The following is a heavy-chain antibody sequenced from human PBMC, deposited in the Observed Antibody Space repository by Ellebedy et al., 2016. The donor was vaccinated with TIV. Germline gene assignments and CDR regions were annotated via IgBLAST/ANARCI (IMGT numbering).Heavy chain of an antibody. V-gene: IGHV3-48*01. D-gene: IGHD3-3*01. CDR1: GFTFSSYS. Sequence: GESLKISCAASGFTFSSYSMNWVRQAPGKGLEWGSYISSSSSTIYYADSVKGRFTISRDNAKNSLYLQMNSLRVEDTAVYYCASRFLECLSWGQGTLVTVSS. CDR3: ASRFLECLS. J-gene: IGHJ4*02. CDR2: ISSSSSTI.